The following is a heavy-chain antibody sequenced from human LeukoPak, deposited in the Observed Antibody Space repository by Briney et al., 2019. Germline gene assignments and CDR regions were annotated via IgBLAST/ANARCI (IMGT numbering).Heavy chain of an antibody. D-gene: IGHD6-13*01. V-gene: IGHV3-21*01. CDR2: ISSSSSYI. J-gene: IGHJ4*02. CDR1: GFTFSSYS. Sequence: PGGSLRLSCAASGFTFSSYSMNLVRQAPGKGLEWVSYISSSSSYIYYADSVKGRFTISRDNAKNSLYLQRNSLRAEDTAVYYCGGSSFDYWGQGTLVTVSS. CDR3: GGSSFDY.